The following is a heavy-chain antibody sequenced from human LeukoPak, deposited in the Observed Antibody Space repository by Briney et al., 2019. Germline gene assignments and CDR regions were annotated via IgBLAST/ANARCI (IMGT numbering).Heavy chain of an antibody. V-gene: IGHV3-48*01. CDR3: ARARPGYYFDY. D-gene: IGHD6-6*01. CDR2: ISSSSSAI. CDR1: GFTFSSYS. Sequence: GGSLRLSCAASGFTFSSYSMNWVRQAPGKGPEWVSYISSSSSAIYYADSVKGRFTISRDNAKNSLYLQMSSLRAEDTAVYYCARARPGYYFDYWGQGTLVTVSS. J-gene: IGHJ4*02.